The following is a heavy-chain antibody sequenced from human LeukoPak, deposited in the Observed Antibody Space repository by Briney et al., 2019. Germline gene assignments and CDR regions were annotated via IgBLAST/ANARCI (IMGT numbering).Heavy chain of an antibody. Sequence: GSLRLSCAASGFTFSNYWMTWVRQAPGKGLERVAQIKHDGSEHYCVDSVKGRFTISRDNAKNSLYLQMNSLRADDTAVYYCARDQTPFVWGQGILVTVSS. CDR2: IKHDGSEH. CDR3: ARDQTPFV. V-gene: IGHV3-7*01. J-gene: IGHJ4*02. CDR1: GFTFSNYW.